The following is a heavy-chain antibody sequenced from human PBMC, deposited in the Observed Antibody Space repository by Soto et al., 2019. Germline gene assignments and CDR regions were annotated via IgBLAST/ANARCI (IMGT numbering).Heavy chain of an antibody. V-gene: IGHV4-34*01. CDR3: ARTPSYGTPYCDY. J-gene: IGHJ4*02. CDR1: GGSFSGYY. CDR2: INHSGST. D-gene: IGHD4-17*01. Sequence: SETLSLTCAVYGGSFSGYYWSWIRQPPGKGLEWIGEINHSGSTNYNPSLKSRVTISVDTSKNQFSLKLSSVTAADTAVYYCARTPSYGTPYCDYWGQGTLVPVSS.